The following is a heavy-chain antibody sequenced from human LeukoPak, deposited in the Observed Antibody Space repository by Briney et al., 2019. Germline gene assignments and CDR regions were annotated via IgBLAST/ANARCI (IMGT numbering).Heavy chain of an antibody. CDR2: ISYDGSNK. Sequence: GGSLRLSCAASGFTFSSYGMHWVRQAPGKGLEWVAVISYDGSNKYYADSVKGRFTISRDNSKNTLYLQMNGLRTEDTAVYYCAREKIAVVTNTIFDYWGQGTLVTVSS. CDR3: AREKIAVVTNTIFDY. J-gene: IGHJ4*02. CDR1: GFTFSSYG. D-gene: IGHD3-22*01. V-gene: IGHV3-30*03.